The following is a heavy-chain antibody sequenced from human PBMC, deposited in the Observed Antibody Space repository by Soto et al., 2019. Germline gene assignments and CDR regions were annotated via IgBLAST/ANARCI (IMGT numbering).Heavy chain of an antibody. CDR2: LSRNGDMI. D-gene: IGHD2-21*02. CDR1: GFNFDDYV. CDR3: TRGNCGGDCYPLVGWFDP. V-gene: IGHV3-9*01. J-gene: IGHJ5*02. Sequence: EVQLVESGGGLVQPGGSLRVSCGASGFNFDDYVMHWVRQVPGKGLEWVAGLSRNGDMIGYADSVKGRFTISRDNAKNSLYLQMNSLGVDDTAVYYCTRGNCGGDCYPLVGWFDPWGQGTLVNVSA.